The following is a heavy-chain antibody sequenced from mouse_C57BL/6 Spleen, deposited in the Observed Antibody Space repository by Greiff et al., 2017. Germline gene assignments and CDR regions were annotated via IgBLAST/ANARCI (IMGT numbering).Heavy chain of an antibody. CDR3: ARSYYDYDVWFAY. CDR2: ISGGGGNT. V-gene: IGHV5-9*01. CDR1: GFTFSSYT. J-gene: IGHJ3*01. D-gene: IGHD2-4*01. Sequence: EVKLVESGGGLVKPGGSLKLSCAASGFTFSSYTMSWVRQTPEKRLEWVATISGGGGNTYYPDSVKGRFTISRDNAKNTLYLQMSSLRSEDTALYYCARSYYDYDVWFAYWGQGTLVTVSA.